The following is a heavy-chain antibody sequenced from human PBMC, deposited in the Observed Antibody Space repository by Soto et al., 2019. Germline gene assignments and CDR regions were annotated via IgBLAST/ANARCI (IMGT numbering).Heavy chain of an antibody. Sequence: GGSLRLSCAASGFTFSSYAMHWVRQAPGKGLEWVAVISYDGSNKYYADSVKGRFTISRDNSKNTLYLQMNSLRAEDTAVYYCASPLPIEGQGLKSTPFDYWGQGTLVTVSS. CDR3: ASPLPIEGQGLKSTPFDY. D-gene: IGHD2-21*02. CDR1: GFTFSSYA. CDR2: ISYDGSNK. V-gene: IGHV3-30-3*01. J-gene: IGHJ4*02.